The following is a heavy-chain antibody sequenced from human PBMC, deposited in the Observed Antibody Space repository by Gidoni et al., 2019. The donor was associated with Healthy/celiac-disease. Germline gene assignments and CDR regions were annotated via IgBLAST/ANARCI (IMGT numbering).Heavy chain of an antibody. D-gene: IGHD2-2*02. CDR2: RSYDGSNK. J-gene: IGHJ4*02. Sequence: QVQLVESGGGVVQPGRSLGLSCAAFGFTFSSYAMHWVRQAPRKGLEWVAVRSYDGSNKYYADSVKGRFTISRDNSKNTLYLQMNSLRAEDTAVYYGARAQYLGTFFDYWGQGTLVTVSS. CDR1: GFTFSSYA. CDR3: ARAQYLGTFFDY. V-gene: IGHV3-30-3*01.